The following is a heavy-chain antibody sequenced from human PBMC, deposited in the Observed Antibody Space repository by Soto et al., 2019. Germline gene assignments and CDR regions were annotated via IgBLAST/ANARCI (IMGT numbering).Heavy chain of an antibody. CDR2: IIPIFGTA. CDR3: ARDPPAITMVRGVITSNWFDP. V-gene: IGHV1-69*13. J-gene: IGHJ5*02. Sequence: SVKVSCKASGGTFSSYAISWVRQAPGQGLEWMGGIIPIFGTANYAQKFQGRVTITADESTSTAYMELSSLRSEDTAAYYCARDPPAITMVRGVITSNWFDPWGQGTLVTVSS. D-gene: IGHD3-10*01. CDR1: GGTFSSYA.